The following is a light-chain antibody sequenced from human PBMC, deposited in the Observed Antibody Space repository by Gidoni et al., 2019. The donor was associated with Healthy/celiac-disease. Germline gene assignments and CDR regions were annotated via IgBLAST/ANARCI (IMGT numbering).Light chain of an antibody. CDR3: QSADSSGTYHVV. V-gene: IGLV3-25*03. J-gene: IGLJ2*01. Sequence: SYELTQPPSVSVPPGQTARITCSGDALPKQYAYWYQQKPGQAPVLVIYKDSERPSGIPERFSGSSSGTTVTLTISGVQAEDEADYYCQSADSSGTYHVVFGGGTTLTVL. CDR1: ALPKQY. CDR2: KDS.